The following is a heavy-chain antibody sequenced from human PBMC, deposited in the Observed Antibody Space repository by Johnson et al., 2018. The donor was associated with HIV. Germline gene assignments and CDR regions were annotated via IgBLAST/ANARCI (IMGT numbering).Heavy chain of an antibody. Sequence: VQLVESGGGLVQPGRSLRLSCAPSGFTFDDYAMHWVRQAPGKGLEWVSGISWNSGSIDYADSVKGRFTISTDNDRNSLYLQKNSLRVEDTALYYCAKDMAPSGSCHRPLPGSFDIWGQGTMVTVSS. J-gene: IGHJ3*02. D-gene: IGHD1-26*01. CDR1: GFTFDDYA. CDR2: ISWNSGSI. V-gene: IGHV3-9*01. CDR3: AKDMAPSGSCHRPLPGSFDI.